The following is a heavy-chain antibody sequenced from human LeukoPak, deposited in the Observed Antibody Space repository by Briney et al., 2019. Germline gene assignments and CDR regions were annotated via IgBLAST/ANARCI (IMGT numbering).Heavy chain of an antibody. CDR1: GGSISSYY. V-gene: IGHV4-4*07. CDR3: AREGIVVVPAAKGYYYYMDV. D-gene: IGHD2-2*01. J-gene: IGHJ6*03. Sequence: SETLSLTCTVSGGSISSYYWSWIRQPAGKGLEWIGRIYTSGSTNYNPSLKSRVTMSVDTSKNQFSLKLSSVTAADTAVYYCAREGIVVVPAAKGYYYYMDVWGKGTTVTISS. CDR2: IYTSGST.